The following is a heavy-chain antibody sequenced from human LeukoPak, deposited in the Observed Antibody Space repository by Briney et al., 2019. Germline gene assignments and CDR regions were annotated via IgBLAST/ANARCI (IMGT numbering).Heavy chain of an antibody. CDR2: IYPGDSDT. V-gene: IGHV5-51*01. CDR3: ARGPLYYYDSSGYYGAFDI. CDR1: GYSFTSYW. J-gene: IGHJ3*02. D-gene: IGHD3-22*01. Sequence: GESLKISCKGSGYSFTSYWIGWVRQTPGKGLEWMGIIYPGDSDTRYSPSFQGQVTISADKSISTAYLQWSSLKASDTAMYYCARGPLYYYDSSGYYGAFDIWGQGTMVTVSS.